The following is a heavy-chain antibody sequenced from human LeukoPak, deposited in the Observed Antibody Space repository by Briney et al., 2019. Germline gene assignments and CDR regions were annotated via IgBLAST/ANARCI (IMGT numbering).Heavy chain of an antibody. CDR2: INPSGGST. CDR3: ATIAVAGTWDFDY. Sequence: ASVKVSCKASGYTFTSCYMHWVRQAPGQGLEWMGIINPSGGSTSYAQKFQGRVTMTRDTSTSTVYMELSSLRSEDTAVYYCATIAVAGTWDFDYWGQGTLVTVSS. CDR1: GYTFTSCY. J-gene: IGHJ4*02. D-gene: IGHD6-19*01. V-gene: IGHV1-46*01.